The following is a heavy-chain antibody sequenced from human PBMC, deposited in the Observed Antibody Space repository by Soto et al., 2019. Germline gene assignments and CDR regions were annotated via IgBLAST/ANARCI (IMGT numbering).Heavy chain of an antibody. D-gene: IGHD3-10*01. V-gene: IGHV4-4*07. CDR3: ARSMVRGVIKPPGWFDP. Sequence: QVQLQESGPGLVKPSETLSLTCTVSGGSISSYYWSWIRQPAGKGLEWIGRIYTSGSTNYNPSLKSRVTMSVDTSKNQFSLKLSSVTAADTAVYYCARSMVRGVIKPPGWFDPWGQGTLVTVSS. J-gene: IGHJ5*02. CDR2: IYTSGST. CDR1: GGSISSYY.